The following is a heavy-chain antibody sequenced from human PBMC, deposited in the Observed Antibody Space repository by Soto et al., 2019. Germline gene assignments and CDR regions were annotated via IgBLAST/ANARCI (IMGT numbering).Heavy chain of an antibody. D-gene: IGHD2-2*01. CDR2: IYYSGST. CDR3: ARGTSCYGDKCNWFDP. Sequence: SETLSLTCTVSGGSISSSSYYWGWIRQPPGKGLEWIGSIYYSGSTYYNPSLKSRVTISVDTSKNQFSLKLSSVTAADTAVYYCARGTSCYGDKCNWFDPWGQGTLVPVSS. J-gene: IGHJ5*02. V-gene: IGHV4-39*01. CDR1: GGSISSSSYY.